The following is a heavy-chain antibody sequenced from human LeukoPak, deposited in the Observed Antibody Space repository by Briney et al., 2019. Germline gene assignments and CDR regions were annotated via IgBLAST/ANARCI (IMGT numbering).Heavy chain of an antibody. CDR3: ARVEIAVAGKTFDY. D-gene: IGHD6-19*01. Sequence: GGSLRLSCAASGFTFSSYSMNWVRQAPGKGLEWVSSISSSSSYIYYADSVKGRFTISRDNAKNSLYLQMNSLRAEDTAVYYCARVEIAVAGKTFDYWGQGTLVTVSS. J-gene: IGHJ4*02. CDR1: GFTFSSYS. V-gene: IGHV3-21*04. CDR2: ISSSSSYI.